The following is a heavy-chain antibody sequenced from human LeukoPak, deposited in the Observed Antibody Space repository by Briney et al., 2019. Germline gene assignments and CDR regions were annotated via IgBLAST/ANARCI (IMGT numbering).Heavy chain of an antibody. CDR1: GFTFSSYA. J-gene: IGHJ4*02. CDR3: ATIDYGDYPDYFDY. D-gene: IGHD4-17*01. CDR2: ISGSGGST. Sequence: GGSLRLSCAASGFTFSSYATSWVRQAPGKGLEWISAISGSGGSTYYADSVKGRFTISRDNSKNTLYLQMNSLRVEDTAVYYCATIDYGDYPDYFDYWGQGTLVTVSS. V-gene: IGHV3-23*01.